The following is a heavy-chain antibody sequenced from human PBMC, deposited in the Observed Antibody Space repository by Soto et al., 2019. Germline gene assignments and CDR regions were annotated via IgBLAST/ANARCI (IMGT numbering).Heavy chain of an antibody. CDR2: ISAYNGNT. Sequence: EASVKVSCKASGYTFTSYGISWVRQAPGQGLEWMGWISAYNGNTNYAQKLQGRVTMTTDTSTSTAYMELRSLRSDDTAVYYCASGDLSGYYPYYYYYGMDVWGQGTTVTVSS. D-gene: IGHD3-22*01. J-gene: IGHJ6*02. V-gene: IGHV1-18*01. CDR1: GYTFTSYG. CDR3: ASGDLSGYYPYYYYYGMDV.